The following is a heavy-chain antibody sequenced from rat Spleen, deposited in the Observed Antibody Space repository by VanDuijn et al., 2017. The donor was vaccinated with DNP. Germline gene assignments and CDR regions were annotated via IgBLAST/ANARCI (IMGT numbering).Heavy chain of an antibody. CDR1: GYSITSSY. Sequence: EVQLQESGPGLVKPSQSLSLICSVTGYSITSSYRWNWIRKFPGNKMEWIGHISYSGSTSYNPSLKSRISITRDTSKNQFFLQLNSVTTEDTATYYCARWSDYFDYWGQGVMVTVSS. CDR2: ISYSGST. CDR3: ARWSDYFDY. V-gene: IGHV3-1*01. J-gene: IGHJ2*01.